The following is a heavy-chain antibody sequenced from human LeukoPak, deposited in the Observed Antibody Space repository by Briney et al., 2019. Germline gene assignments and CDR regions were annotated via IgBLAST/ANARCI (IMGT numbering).Heavy chain of an antibody. J-gene: IGHJ5*02. CDR2: MNPNSGNT. CDR1: GYTFTNYD. V-gene: IGHV1-8*01. Sequence: ASVKVSCKASGYTFTNYDINWVRQATGQGLEWMGWMNPNSGNTGYAQKFQGRVTITRNTSISTAYMELSSLRSEDTAVYYCARNPPGSSEYNWFDPWGQGTLVTVSS. CDR3: ARNPPGSSEYNWFDP. D-gene: IGHD6-25*01.